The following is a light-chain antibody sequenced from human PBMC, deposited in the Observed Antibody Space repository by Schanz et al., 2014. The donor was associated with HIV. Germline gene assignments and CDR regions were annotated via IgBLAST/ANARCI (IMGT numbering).Light chain of an antibody. CDR3: CSYAGTYTVI. Sequence: QSALTQPRSVSGSPGQSVTISCSGTSSDVGGYDLVSWYQHHPGKAPKLLILDVTKRASGVPARFSGSKSGSTASLTISGLQAEDEADYYCCSYAGTYTVIFGGGTKLTVL. CDR1: SSDVGGYDL. CDR2: DVT. J-gene: IGLJ2*01. V-gene: IGLV2-11*01.